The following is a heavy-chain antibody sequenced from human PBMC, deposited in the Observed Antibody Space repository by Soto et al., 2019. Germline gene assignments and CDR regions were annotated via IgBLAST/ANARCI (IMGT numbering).Heavy chain of an antibody. J-gene: IGHJ6*02. CDR1: GGTFSNLA. Sequence: QVRLVQSGAEVKKPGSSVNLSCKASGGTFSNLAINWVRQAPGQGLEWMGGITPLLGAADYAQKFQGRVSIITDESTTTVYMELRSLKSDDTAMYYCATDGQITLFAVASAPYAMDVWGQWTKVTVSS. V-gene: IGHV1-69*05. CDR2: ITPLLGAA. D-gene: IGHD3-3*01. CDR3: ATDGQITLFAVASAPYAMDV.